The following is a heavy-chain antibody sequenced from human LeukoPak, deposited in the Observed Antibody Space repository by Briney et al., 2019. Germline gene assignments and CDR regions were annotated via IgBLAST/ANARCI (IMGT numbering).Heavy chain of an antibody. Sequence: PGGSLRLSCAASGFSFGDVGMSWFRQAPGKGLEWVGFIRSKHYGETIDYAASVRGRFTISRDDSKSILYLQMNSLRAEDTAVYYCASHHSRYCGGDCPWDYWGQGTLVTVSS. J-gene: IGHJ4*02. V-gene: IGHV3-49*03. CDR2: IRSKHYGETI. CDR1: GFSFGDVG. CDR3: ASHHSRYCGGDCPWDY. D-gene: IGHD2-21*02.